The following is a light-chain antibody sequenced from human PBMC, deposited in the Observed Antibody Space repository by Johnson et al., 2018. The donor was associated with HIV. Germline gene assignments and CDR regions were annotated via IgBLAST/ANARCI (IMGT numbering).Light chain of an antibody. V-gene: IGLV1-51*01. J-gene: IGLJ1*01. CDR1: SSNIGNNY. CDR2: DNN. CDR3: GTWDSGLSAGGV. Sequence: QLVLTQPPSVSAAPGQKVTISCSGSSSNIGNNYVSWYQQLPGTAPKLLIYDNNKRPSGIPDRFSGSKSGTSATLGITGLQTGDEAVYYCGTWDSGLSAGGVFGTGTQVHVL.